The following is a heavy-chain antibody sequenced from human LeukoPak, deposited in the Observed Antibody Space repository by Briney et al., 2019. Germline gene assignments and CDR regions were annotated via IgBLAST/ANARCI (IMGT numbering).Heavy chain of an antibody. Sequence: GGSLRLSCAASGFTFSTYSMNWVRQAPGKGLEWVSYISSSSSTIYYADSVKGRFTISRDNAKNSLYLQMNSLRAEDTAVYYCARGGRGSAAVVAPRSFDIWGQGTMVTVSS. J-gene: IGHJ3*02. CDR2: ISSSSSTI. CDR1: GFTFSTYS. D-gene: IGHD3-22*01. CDR3: ARGGRGSAAVVAPRSFDI. V-gene: IGHV3-48*01.